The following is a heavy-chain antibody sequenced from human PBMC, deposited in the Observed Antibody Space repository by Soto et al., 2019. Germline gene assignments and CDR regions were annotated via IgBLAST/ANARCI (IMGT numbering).Heavy chain of an antibody. CDR1: GGSISSGGYY. D-gene: IGHD2-2*01. CDR3: ARENNCISTSCYDLGGGWFDP. CDR2: IYYSGST. J-gene: IGHJ5*02. V-gene: IGHV4-31*03. Sequence: QVQLQESGPGLVKPSQTLSLTCTVSGGSISSGGYYWSWIRQHPGKGLEWIGYIYYSGSTYYNPSLKSRVTISVDTSKNQFSLKLSSVTAADTAVYYCARENNCISTSCYDLGGGWFDPWGQGTLVTVSS.